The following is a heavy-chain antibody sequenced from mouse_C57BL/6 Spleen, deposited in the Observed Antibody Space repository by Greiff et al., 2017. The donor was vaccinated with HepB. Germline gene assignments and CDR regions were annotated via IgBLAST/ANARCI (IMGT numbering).Heavy chain of an antibody. J-gene: IGHJ3*01. CDR3: ARSPQYYGSSRFAY. CDR2: IYPGDGDT. CDR1: GYAFSSSW. D-gene: IGHD1-1*01. V-gene: IGHV1-82*01. Sequence: QVHVKQSGPELVKPGASVKISCKASGYAFSSSWMNWVKQRPGKGLEWIGRIYPGDGDTNYNGKFKGKATLTADKSSSTAYMQLSSLTSEDSAVYFCARSPQYYGSSRFAYWGQGTLVTVSA.